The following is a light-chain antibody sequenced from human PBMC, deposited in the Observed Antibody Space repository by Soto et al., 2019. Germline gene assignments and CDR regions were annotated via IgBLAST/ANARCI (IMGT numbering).Light chain of an antibody. V-gene: IGLV2-14*01. CDR1: SSDVGGYNY. Sequence: QSALTQPASVSGSPGQTITISCTGTSSDVGGYNYLSWYQQHPGKAPKVMIYEVSNRPSGVSNRFSGSKSGNTPSLTISGLQAEDEAGYFCSSYTTSGTPVFGGGTKLTVL. J-gene: IGLJ3*02. CDR2: EVS. CDR3: SSYTTSGTPV.